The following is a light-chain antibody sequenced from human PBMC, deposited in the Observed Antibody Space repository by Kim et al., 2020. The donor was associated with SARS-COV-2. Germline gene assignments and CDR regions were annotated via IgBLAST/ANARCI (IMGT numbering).Light chain of an antibody. J-gene: IGKJ1*01. CDR3: QHYGSSRTWA. CDR2: STS. V-gene: IGKV3-20*01. Sequence: PGESATLSCRASQIVSNTYTSWYQQKPGQAPKLVIYSTSNRAAGFPDRFSGSGSGTDFTLTISRLEPEDFAVYYCQHYGSSRTWAFGQGTEVDIK. CDR1: QIVSNTY.